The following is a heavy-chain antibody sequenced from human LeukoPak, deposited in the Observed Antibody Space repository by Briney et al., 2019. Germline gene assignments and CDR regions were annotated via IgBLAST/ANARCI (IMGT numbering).Heavy chain of an antibody. Sequence: SETLSLTCTISGASIGSFYWSWIRQPPGKGLEWIGCINYSGSTNYNPSLKSRVTISVDTSKNQFSLKLSSVTAADTAVYYCARRITIFGVVIAGWFDPWGQGTLVTVSS. V-gene: IGHV4-59*08. D-gene: IGHD3-3*01. CDR1: GASIGSFY. J-gene: IGHJ5*02. CDR3: ARRITIFGVVIAGWFDP. CDR2: INYSGST.